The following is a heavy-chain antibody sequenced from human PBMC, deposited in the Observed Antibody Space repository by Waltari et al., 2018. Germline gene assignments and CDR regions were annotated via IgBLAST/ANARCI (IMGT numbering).Heavy chain of an antibody. CDR2: INHSGST. Sequence: QVQLQQWGAGLLKPSETLSLTCAVYGGSFSGYYWSWIRQPPGKGLEWIGEINHSGSTNYNPSLKSRVTISVDTSKNQFSLKLSSVTAADTAVYYCASKKAYITIFGVVIMPAGDYYGMDVWGQGTTVTVSS. CDR3: ASKKAYITIFGVVIMPAGDYYGMDV. D-gene: IGHD3-3*01. J-gene: IGHJ6*02. CDR1: GGSFSGYY. V-gene: IGHV4-34*01.